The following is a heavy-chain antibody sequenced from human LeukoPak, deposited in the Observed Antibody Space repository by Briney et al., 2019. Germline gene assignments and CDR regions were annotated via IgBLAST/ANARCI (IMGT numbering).Heavy chain of an antibody. CDR2: IYYSGST. Sequence: SETLSLTCTASGGSFSSHYWSWIRQPPGKGLEWIGYIYYSGSTNYNPSLKSRVTISVDTSKNQFSLKLSSVTAADTAVYYCARGRDYYYYYMDVWGKGTTVTVSS. CDR1: GGSFSSHY. CDR3: ARGRDYYYYYMDV. J-gene: IGHJ6*03. V-gene: IGHV4-59*11. D-gene: IGHD3-10*01.